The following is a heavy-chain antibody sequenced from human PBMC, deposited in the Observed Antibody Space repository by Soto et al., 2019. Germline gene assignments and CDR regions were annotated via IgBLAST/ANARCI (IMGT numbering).Heavy chain of an antibody. CDR3: ASSYGGNQARSVYFDY. Sequence: ASVKVSCKASGGTFSSYTISWVRQAPGQGLEWMGRIIPILGIANYAQKFQGRVTITADKSTSTAYMELSSLRSEDTAVYYCASSYGGNQARSVYFDYWGQGTLVTVSS. V-gene: IGHV1-69*02. J-gene: IGHJ4*02. CDR2: IIPILGIA. CDR1: GGTFSSYT. D-gene: IGHD2-15*01.